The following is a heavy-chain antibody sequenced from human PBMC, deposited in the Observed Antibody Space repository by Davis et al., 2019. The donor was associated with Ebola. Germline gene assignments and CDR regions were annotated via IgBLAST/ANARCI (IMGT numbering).Heavy chain of an antibody. V-gene: IGHV3-7*01. CDR2: IKQDGSEK. Sequence: GESLKISCAASGFTFSSYAMHWVRQAPGKGLEWVANIKQDGSEKYYVDSVKGRFTISRDNAKNSLYLQMNSLRAEDTAVYYCARGEDIVVVPAAMTGNWFDPWGQGTLVTVSS. CDR3: ARGEDIVVVPAAMTGNWFDP. J-gene: IGHJ5*02. CDR1: GFTFSSYA. D-gene: IGHD2-2*01.